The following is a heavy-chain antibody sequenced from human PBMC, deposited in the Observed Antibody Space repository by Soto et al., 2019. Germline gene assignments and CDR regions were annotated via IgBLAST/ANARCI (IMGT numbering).Heavy chain of an antibody. Sequence: QTGGSLRLSCAASGFSFSSYGMHWVRQAPGKGLEWVAIIWFDGSKRYYAESVKGRFTVSRDNSKNTMYLQMTSLRVEDTAVYYCARDSCGVTNCYGHFDFWGQGSLVTVSS. V-gene: IGHV3-33*01. CDR2: IWFDGSKR. CDR3: ARDSCGVTNCYGHFDF. J-gene: IGHJ4*02. CDR1: GFSFSSYG. D-gene: IGHD2-2*01.